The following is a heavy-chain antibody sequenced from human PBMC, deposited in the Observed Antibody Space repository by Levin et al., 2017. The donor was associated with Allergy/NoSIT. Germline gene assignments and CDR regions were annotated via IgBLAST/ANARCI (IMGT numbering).Heavy chain of an antibody. D-gene: IGHD5-12*01. J-gene: IGHJ4*02. CDR3: ARVWKWLRLVDY. V-gene: IGHV4-34*01. CDR1: GGSFSGYY. Sequence: PSETLSLTCAVYGGSFSGYYWSWIRQPPGKGLEWIGEINHSGSTNYNPSLKSRVTISVDTSKNQFSLKLSSVTAADTAVYYCARVWKWLRLVDYWGQGTLVTVSS. CDR2: INHSGST.